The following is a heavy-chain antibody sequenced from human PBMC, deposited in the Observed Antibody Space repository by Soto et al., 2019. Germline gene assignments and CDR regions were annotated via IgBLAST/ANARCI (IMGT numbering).Heavy chain of an antibody. V-gene: IGHV3-7*05. J-gene: IGHJ5*02. CDR3: ARGYYDFWSGYRPNWYDP. CDR2: IKQDGSEK. D-gene: IGHD3-3*01. Sequence: GGSLRLSCAASGFTFSSYWMSWVRQAPGKGLEWVANIKQDGSEKYYVDSVKGRFTISRDNAKNSLYLQMNSLRAEDTAVYYCARGYYDFWSGYRPNWYDPWGQGTLVTVS. CDR1: GFTFSSYW.